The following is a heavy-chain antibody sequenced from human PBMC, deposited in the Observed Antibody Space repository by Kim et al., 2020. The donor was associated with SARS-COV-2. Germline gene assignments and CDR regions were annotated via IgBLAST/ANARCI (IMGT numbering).Heavy chain of an antibody. V-gene: IGHV4-39*01. CDR3: ARLPPQYSGSYQVGMDV. J-gene: IGHJ6*02. CDR2: IYYSGST. D-gene: IGHD1-26*01. Sequence: SETLSLTCTVSGGSISSSSYYWGWIRQPPGKGLEWIGSIYYSGSTYYNPSLKSRVTISVDTSKNQFSLKLSSVTAADTAVYYCARLPPQYSGSYQVGMDVWGQGTTVTVSS. CDR1: GGSISSSSYY.